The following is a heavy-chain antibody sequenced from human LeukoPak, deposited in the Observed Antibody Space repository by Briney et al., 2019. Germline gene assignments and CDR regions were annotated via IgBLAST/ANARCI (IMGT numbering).Heavy chain of an antibody. CDR1: GYTFTSYG. CDR2: ISAYNGNT. V-gene: IGHV1-18*01. CDR3: AREGDGDSSSWSNNWFDP. D-gene: IGHD6-13*01. J-gene: IGHJ5*02. Sequence: GASVNVSCKASGYTFTSYGISWVRQAPGQGLEWMGWISAYNGNTNYAQKLQGRVTMTTDTSTSTAYMELRSLRSDDTAVYYCAREGDGDSSSWSNNWFDPWGQGTLVTVSS.